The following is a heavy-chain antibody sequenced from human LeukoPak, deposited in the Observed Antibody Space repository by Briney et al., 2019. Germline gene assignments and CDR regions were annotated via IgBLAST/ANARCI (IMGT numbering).Heavy chain of an antibody. CDR1: GESFSGYS. CDR2: INQRRNT. Sequence: PSETLSLTCVVYGESFSGYSWSWIRQPPGKGLEWIGEINQRRNTNYNPSLKSRVTISIDTSKNQFSLKLSSVTAADTAVYYCAXXGWHAWYFDLWGRGTLVTVSS. J-gene: IGHJ2*01. CDR3: AXXGWHAWYFDL. D-gene: IGHD6-19*01. V-gene: IGHV4-34*01.